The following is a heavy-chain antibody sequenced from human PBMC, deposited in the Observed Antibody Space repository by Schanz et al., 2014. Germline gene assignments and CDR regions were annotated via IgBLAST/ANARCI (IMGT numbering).Heavy chain of an antibody. D-gene: IGHD1-26*01. Sequence: QVQLVEAGGGLVKPGGSLRLSCAASGFTFNDYYMNWIRQAPGKGLEWVSYISGSDNYINYADSVKGRFTISRDNAKNXXXLLMSSLRAEDSAVYYCARGARQYSGSYSPSDYWGQGTLVTVSS. CDR3: ARGARQYSGSYSPSDY. CDR1: GFTFNDYY. V-gene: IGHV3-11*06. CDR2: ISGSDNYI. J-gene: IGHJ4*02.